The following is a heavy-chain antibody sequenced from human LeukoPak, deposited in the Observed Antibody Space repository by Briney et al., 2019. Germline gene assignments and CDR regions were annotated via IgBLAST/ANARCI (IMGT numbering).Heavy chain of an antibody. Sequence: GGSLRLSCAASGFTFSTYWMNWVRQAPGKGLEWLANIKEDGGEKYYADSVKGRFTISRDNSKNTLYLQMNSLRAEDTAVYYCAKGPQNWKLVPYYFDYWGQGTLVTVSS. CDR2: IKEDGGEK. V-gene: IGHV3-7*01. J-gene: IGHJ4*02. CDR1: GFTFSTYW. D-gene: IGHD1-1*01. CDR3: AKGPQNWKLVPYYFDY.